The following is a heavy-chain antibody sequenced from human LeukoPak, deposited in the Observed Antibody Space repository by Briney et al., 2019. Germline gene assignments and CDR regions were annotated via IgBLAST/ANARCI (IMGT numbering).Heavy chain of an antibody. CDR2: IYSDGTT. CDR3: VRDLT. CDR1: GFTLSNNR. V-gene: IGHV3-53*01. J-gene: IGHJ5*02. Sequence: PGGSLRPSCAASGFTLSNNRMSWVRQAPGEGPEWVSVIYSDGTTYYAVSVQVRFTISRDNSKSPGYLQMKGLRAEDTAVYYCVRDLTWGQGTVVTVSS.